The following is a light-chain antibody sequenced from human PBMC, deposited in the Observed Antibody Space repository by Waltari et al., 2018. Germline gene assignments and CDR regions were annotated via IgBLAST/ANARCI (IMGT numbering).Light chain of an antibody. CDR1: DYNIGNHF. CDR3: ASWDGSLGGVV. Sequence: QSVLSQPPSASGTPGQRVTISCSGSDYNIGNHFVYWYHQLPGAAPKLRIYGNNNRPSGVPDRFAGSKSGPSASLAISGLRSEGEALYYCASWDGSLGGVVFGGGTKLTVL. CDR2: GNN. V-gene: IGLV1-47*01. J-gene: IGLJ2*01.